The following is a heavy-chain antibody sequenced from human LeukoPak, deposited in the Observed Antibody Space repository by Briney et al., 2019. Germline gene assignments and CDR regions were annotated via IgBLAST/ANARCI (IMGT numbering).Heavy chain of an antibody. V-gene: IGHV4-39*07. CDR1: GGSISSYY. D-gene: IGHD2-2*01. CDR2: IYYSGST. J-gene: IGHJ6*02. Sequence: PSETLSLTCTVSGGSISSYYWGWIRQPPGKGLEWIGSIYYSGSTDYNSSLKSRVTISVDTSKNQFSLKVTSVTAADTAVYYCAREYCSSTSCYYYYGMDVWGQGTTVTVSS. CDR3: AREYCSSTSCYYYYGMDV.